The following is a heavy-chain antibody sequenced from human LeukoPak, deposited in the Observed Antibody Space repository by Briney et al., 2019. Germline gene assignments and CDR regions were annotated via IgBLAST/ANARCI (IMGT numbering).Heavy chain of an antibody. CDR2: IYHSGST. CDR1: GYSISSGYY. J-gene: IGHJ5*02. Sequence: SETLSLTCAVSGYSISSGYYWGWIRQPPGEGLEWIGSIYHSGSTYYNPSLKSRVTISVDTSKNQFSLKLSSVTAADTAVYYCARQDTAMDTWGQGTLVTVSS. V-gene: IGHV4-38-2*01. CDR3: ARQDTAMDT. D-gene: IGHD5-18*01.